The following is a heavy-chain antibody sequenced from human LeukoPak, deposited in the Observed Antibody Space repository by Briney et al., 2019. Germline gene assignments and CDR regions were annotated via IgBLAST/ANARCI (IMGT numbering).Heavy chain of an antibody. CDR3: ARGYCSSTSCPPDY. CDR1: GGTFSSYA. J-gene: IGHJ4*02. D-gene: IGHD2-2*01. CDR2: IIPIFGTA. Sequence: ASVKVSGKASGGTFSSYAISWVRQAPGQGLKWMGRIIPIFGTANYAQKFQGRVTITADKSTSTAYMELSSLRSEDTAVYYCARGYCSSTSCPPDYWGQGTLVTVSS. V-gene: IGHV1-69*06.